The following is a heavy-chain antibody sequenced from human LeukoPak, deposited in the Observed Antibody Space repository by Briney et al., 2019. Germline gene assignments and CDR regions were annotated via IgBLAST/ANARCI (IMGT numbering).Heavy chain of an antibody. D-gene: IGHD5-24*01. CDR1: GCTFTGYY. J-gene: IGHJ4*02. CDR3: ARNPQRWLQLPGYFDY. CDR2: INPNSGGT. V-gene: IGHV1-2*02. Sequence: ASVKVSCKASGCTFTGYYMHWVRQAPGQGLEWMGWINPNSGGTNYAQKFQGRVTITADESTSTAYMELSSLRSEDTAVYYCARNPQRWLQLPGYFDYWGQGTLVTVSS.